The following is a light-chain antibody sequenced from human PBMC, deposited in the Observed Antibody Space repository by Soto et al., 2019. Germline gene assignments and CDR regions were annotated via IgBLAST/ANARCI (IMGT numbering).Light chain of an antibody. CDR1: QNIYNIY. J-gene: IGKJ4*01. V-gene: IGKV3-20*01. CDR2: GAS. CDR3: QHFGNDALA. Sequence: ESVLTQSPGTLSLSPGERATLSCRATQNIYNIYLAWYQQRRGQAPRLLIYGASSRATDIPDRFSGSGSGTDFTLTISRLEPEDFGVYYCQHFGNDALAFGGGTKVEIK.